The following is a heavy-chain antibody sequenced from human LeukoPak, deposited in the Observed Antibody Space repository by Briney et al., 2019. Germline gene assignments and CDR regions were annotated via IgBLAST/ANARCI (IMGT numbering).Heavy chain of an antibody. J-gene: IGHJ4*02. D-gene: IGHD2-2*01. CDR3: ARGRPVNYCSSTSCRNFDY. CDR1: GGSFSGYY. V-gene: IGHV4-34*01. CDR2: INHSGST. Sequence: TLSLTSAVYGGSFSGYYWSWIRQPPGKGLEWIGEINHSGSTNYNPSLKSRVTISVDTSNNQFSLKLSSVTAADTAVYYCARGRPVNYCSSTSCRNFDYWGQGTLVTVSS.